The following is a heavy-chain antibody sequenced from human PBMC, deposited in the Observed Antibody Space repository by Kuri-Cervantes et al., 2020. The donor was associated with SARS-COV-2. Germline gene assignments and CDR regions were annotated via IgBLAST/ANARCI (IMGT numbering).Heavy chain of an antibody. J-gene: IGHJ4*02. CDR1: GFTFSSYW. V-gene: IGHV3-7*01. Sequence: GESLKIPCGASGFTFSSYWMSWVRQAPGKGLEWVANIKQDGSEKYNVDSVKGRFTISRDNAKNSLYLQMNSLRAEDTAVYYCARDFNPLDYWGQGTLVTVSS. CDR3: ARDFNPLDY. CDR2: IKQDGSEK.